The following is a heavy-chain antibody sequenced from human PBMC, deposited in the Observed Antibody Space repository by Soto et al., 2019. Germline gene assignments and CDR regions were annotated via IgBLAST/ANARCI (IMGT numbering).Heavy chain of an antibody. V-gene: IGHV3-11*06. CDR1: GFTFSDYY. Sequence: LRLSCAASGFTFSDYYMSRIRQAPGKGPEWVSYISSSSSYTNYADSVKGRFTISRDNAKNSLYLQMNSLRAEDTAVYYCAREGGYSYAPKIYYYYGMDVWGQGTTVTVSS. J-gene: IGHJ6*02. D-gene: IGHD5-18*01. CDR2: ISSSSSYT. CDR3: AREGGYSYAPKIYYYYGMDV.